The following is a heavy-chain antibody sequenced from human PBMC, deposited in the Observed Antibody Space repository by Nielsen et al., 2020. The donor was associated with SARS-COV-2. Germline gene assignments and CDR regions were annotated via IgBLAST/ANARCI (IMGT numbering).Heavy chain of an antibody. CDR1: GFSLSNYW. CDR3: ARGNAFDI. V-gene: IGHV3-21*01. CDR2: ITSSSSYI. D-gene: IGHD1-1*01. J-gene: IGHJ3*02. Sequence: GESLKISCVGSGFSLSNYWMSWVRQAPGRGLEWFSSITSSSSYIYYADSVKGRFTISRDNAKNSLYLQMNSLRAEDTAVYYCARGNAFDIWGQGTMITVSS.